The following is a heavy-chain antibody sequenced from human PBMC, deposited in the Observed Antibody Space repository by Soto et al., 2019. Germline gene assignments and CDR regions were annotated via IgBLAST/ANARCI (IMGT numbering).Heavy chain of an antibody. CDR3: ARVTYGSGSLSLRGLDY. D-gene: IGHD3-10*01. CDR2: IYQSGNT. Sequence: SETLSLTCTVSGGFISSSTYYWVWIRQPPGKGSEWIGSIYQSGNTYYNPSLKSRVNISVDTSNKQFSLRLNSVTAADTAVYYCARVTYGSGSLSLRGLDYWGQGTLVTVSS. J-gene: IGHJ4*02. CDR1: GGFISSSTYY. V-gene: IGHV4-39*01.